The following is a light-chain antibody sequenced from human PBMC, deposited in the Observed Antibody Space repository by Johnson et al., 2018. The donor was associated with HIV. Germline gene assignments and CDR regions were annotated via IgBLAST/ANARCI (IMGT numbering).Light chain of an antibody. J-gene: IGLJ1*01. Sequence: QSILTQPPSVSAAPGQKVTISCSGSSSNIGNNYVSWYQQLPGTAPKLLIYDNNKRPSGIPDRFSGSKSGTSATLGITGLQTGDEADYYCGTWDSSLSAHVVGTGTKGTVL. V-gene: IGLV1-51*01. CDR2: DNN. CDR3: GTWDSSLSAHV. CDR1: SSNIGNNY.